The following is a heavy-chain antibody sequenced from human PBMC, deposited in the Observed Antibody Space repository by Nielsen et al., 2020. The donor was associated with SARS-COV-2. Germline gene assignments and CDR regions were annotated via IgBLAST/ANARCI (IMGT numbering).Heavy chain of an antibody. J-gene: IGHJ5*02. Sequence: ASVKVSCKASGYTFTGYYMHWVRQAPGQGLERMGRINPNSGGTNYAKKFQGRVTMTRDTSISTAYMELSRLRSDDTAVYYCARALLGAAYYDILTGYSDWFDPWGQGTLVTVSS. D-gene: IGHD3-9*01. CDR1: GYTFTGYY. CDR2: INPNSGGT. V-gene: IGHV1-2*06. CDR3: ARALLGAAYYDILTGYSDWFDP.